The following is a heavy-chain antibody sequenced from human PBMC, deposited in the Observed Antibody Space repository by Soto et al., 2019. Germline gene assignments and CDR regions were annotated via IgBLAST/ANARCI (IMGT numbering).Heavy chain of an antibody. CDR3: ARYSSGYPFDY. J-gene: IGHJ4*02. Sequence: SETLSLTCTVSGGSISSYYWRWIRQPPGKGLEWIGYIYYSGSTNYNPSLKSRVTISVDTSKNQFSLKLSSVTAADTAVYYCARYSSGYPFDYWGQGTLVTVSS. V-gene: IGHV4-59*01. CDR2: IYYSGST. D-gene: IGHD3-22*01. CDR1: GGSISSYY.